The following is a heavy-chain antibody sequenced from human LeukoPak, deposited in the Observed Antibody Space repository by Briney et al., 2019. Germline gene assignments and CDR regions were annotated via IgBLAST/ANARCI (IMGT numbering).Heavy chain of an antibody. Sequence: PSETLSLTCVFYGESFSGYYWSWIRQPPGKGLEWIGEINHSGSTNYNPSLKSRVTISVDTSKNQFSLKLSSVTAADTAVYYCARGKSMVLFDYWGQGTLVTVSS. J-gene: IGHJ4*02. V-gene: IGHV4-34*01. CDR3: ARGKSMVLFDY. D-gene: IGHD2-8*01. CDR2: INHSGST. CDR1: GESFSGYY.